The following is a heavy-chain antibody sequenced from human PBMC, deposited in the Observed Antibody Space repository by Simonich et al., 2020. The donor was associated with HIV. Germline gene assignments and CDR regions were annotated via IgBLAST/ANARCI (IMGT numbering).Heavy chain of an antibody. Sequence: QVQPQQWGAGLLKPSETLSLTCAVYGGSFRGYYWKWIRQPPGKGLEWIGEIKHSGSTNYNPSRKSRVTISVDTSKNQFSLKLSSVTAADTAVYYCARGAEGATTQSYWGQGTLVTVSS. CDR1: GGSFRGYY. CDR2: IKHSGST. V-gene: IGHV4-34*01. D-gene: IGHD1-26*01. CDR3: ARGAEGATTQSY. J-gene: IGHJ4*02.